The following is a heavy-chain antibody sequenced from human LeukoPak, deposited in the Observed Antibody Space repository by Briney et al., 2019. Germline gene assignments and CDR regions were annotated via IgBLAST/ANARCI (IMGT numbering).Heavy chain of an antibody. J-gene: IGHJ5*02. CDR1: GFTFSSYS. Sequence: GGSLRLSCAASGFTFSSYSMNWVRQAPGKGLEWVSSISSSSSYIYYADSVKGRFTISRDNAKNSLYLQMNSLRAEDTAVYYCATLRGLERRSPTVNWFDPWGQGTLVTVSS. CDR2: ISSSSSYI. V-gene: IGHV3-21*01. D-gene: IGHD1-1*01. CDR3: ATLRGLERRSPTVNWFDP.